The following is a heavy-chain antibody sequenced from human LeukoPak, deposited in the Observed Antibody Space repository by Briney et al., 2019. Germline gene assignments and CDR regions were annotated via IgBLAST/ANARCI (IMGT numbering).Heavy chain of an antibody. Sequence: GGSLRLSCAASGFTFSSYAMSWVRQAPGKGLEWVSAISGSGGSTYYADSVKGRFTISRDNSKNTLYLQMNSLRAEDTAVYYCAKGGGYYDSSGYYQYYFDNWGQETLVTVSS. V-gene: IGHV3-23*01. CDR1: GFTFSSYA. J-gene: IGHJ4*02. CDR2: ISGSGGST. D-gene: IGHD3-22*01. CDR3: AKGGGYYDSSGYYQYYFDN.